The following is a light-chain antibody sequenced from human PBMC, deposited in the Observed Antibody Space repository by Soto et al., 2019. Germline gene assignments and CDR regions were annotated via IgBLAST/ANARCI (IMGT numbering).Light chain of an antibody. CDR2: GAS. CDR1: QSVSSSY. J-gene: IGKJ5*01. CDR3: QQYGSSPIT. Sequence: ELVLTQSPGTLSLSPGERATLSCRASQSVSSSYLAWYQQKPGQAPWLLIYGASSSATGITDRFSGSGSGTDFTLTISSLEPEDCSVYYCQQYGSSPITFGQGTRLEIK. V-gene: IGKV3-20*01.